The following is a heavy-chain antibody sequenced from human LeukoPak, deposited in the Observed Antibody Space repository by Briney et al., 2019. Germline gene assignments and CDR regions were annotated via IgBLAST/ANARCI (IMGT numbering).Heavy chain of an antibody. CDR3: AREGHYGVVAAYYFDY. J-gene: IGHJ4*02. CDR1: GFTFSDYY. D-gene: IGHD2-15*01. CDR2: ISSSGSTI. V-gene: IGHV3-11*04. Sequence: GGSLRLSCAASGFTFSDYYMSWIRQAPGKGLEWVSYISSSGSTIYYADSVKGRFTISRDNAKNSLYLQMNSLRAEDTAVYYCAREGHYGVVAAYYFDYWGQGTLVTVSS.